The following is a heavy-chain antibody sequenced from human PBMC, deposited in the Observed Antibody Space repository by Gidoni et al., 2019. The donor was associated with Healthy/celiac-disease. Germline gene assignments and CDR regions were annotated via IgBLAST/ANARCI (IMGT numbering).Heavy chain of an antibody. V-gene: IGHV3-7*03. CDR3: AREGITMIVVATPFDY. Sequence: VQLLESWGGLVQPGGSLRLSCAASAFPFVSHWMSWVRQAPGKGLEWVGNRKQDGSEKYYVDSVKGRFTISRDNDKNSLYLQMNSLRAEDTAVYYCAREGITMIVVATPFDYWGQGTLVTVSS. CDR1: AFPFVSHW. D-gene: IGHD3-22*01. CDR2: RKQDGSEK. J-gene: IGHJ4*02.